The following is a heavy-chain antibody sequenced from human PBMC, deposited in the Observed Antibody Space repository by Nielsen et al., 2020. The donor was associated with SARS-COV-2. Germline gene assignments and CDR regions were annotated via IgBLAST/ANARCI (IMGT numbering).Heavy chain of an antibody. CDR3: ARSADYYFDY. V-gene: IGHV4-38-2*02. CDR1: GYSISSGYY. D-gene: IGHD3/OR15-3a*01. Sequence: SETLSLTCTVSGYSISSGYYWGWIRQPPGQGLEWIGSIYHSGSTYYNPSLKSRVTISVDTSKNQFSLKLSSVTAADTAVYYCARSADYYFDYWGQGTLVTVSS. J-gene: IGHJ4*02. CDR2: IYHSGST.